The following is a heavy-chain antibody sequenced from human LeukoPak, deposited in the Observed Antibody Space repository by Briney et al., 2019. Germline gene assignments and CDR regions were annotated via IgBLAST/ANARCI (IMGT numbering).Heavy chain of an antibody. CDR1: GYTFTVYY. V-gene: IGHV1-2*02. CDR3: AREGSSVVIGFDP. D-gene: IGHD5/OR15-5a*01. Sequence: ASVKVTCKASGYTFTVYYMHWVRQAPGQGLEWMGWINPNSGGTNYAQKFQGRVTMTRDTSISTAYMELSRLRSDDTAVYYCAREGSSVVIGFDPWGQGTLVTVSS. J-gene: IGHJ5*02. CDR2: INPNSGGT.